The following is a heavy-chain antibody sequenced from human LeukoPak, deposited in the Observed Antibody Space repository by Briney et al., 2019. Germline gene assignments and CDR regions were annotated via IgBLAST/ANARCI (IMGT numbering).Heavy chain of an antibody. V-gene: IGHV4-30-2*01. Sequence: SQTLSLTCAVSGGSISSGGYSWSWIRQPPGKGLEWIGYIYHSGSTYYNPSLKSRVTISVDRSKNQFSLKLSSVTAADTAVYYCARGIGGEVKGSNRFEPWGQGTLVTVSS. CDR1: GGSISSGGYS. D-gene: IGHD3-10*01. J-gene: IGHJ5*02. CDR3: ARGIGGEVKGSNRFEP. CDR2: IYHSGST.